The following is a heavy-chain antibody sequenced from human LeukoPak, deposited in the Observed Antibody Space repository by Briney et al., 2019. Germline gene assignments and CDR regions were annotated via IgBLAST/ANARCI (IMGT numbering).Heavy chain of an antibody. CDR1: GVSFNDYY. Sequence: SETLSLTCAVSGVSFNDYYWSWVRQSPGKGLEWIGEINHSGYTNDSPSLKSRVTISIDTSRKQFSLNLRSVTVADTAVYYCTRMSTGHDYWGQGTLVTVSS. J-gene: IGHJ4*02. CDR3: TRMSTGHDY. CDR2: INHSGYT. V-gene: IGHV4-34*01.